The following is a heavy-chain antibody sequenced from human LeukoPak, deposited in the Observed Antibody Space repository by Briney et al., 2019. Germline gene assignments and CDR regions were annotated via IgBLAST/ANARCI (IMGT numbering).Heavy chain of an antibody. V-gene: IGHV3-23*01. CDR2: ISDSGGST. Sequence: GGSLRLSCAASGFTFTTYGMSWVRQAPGKGLEWVLVISDSGGSTYYADSVKGRFTISRDSSKNTLYLQMNSLRAEDTAVYYCAKLSGGSCYSPAGYWGQGTLVTVSS. J-gene: IGHJ4*02. CDR1: GFTFTTYG. CDR3: AKLSGGSCYSPAGY. D-gene: IGHD2-15*01.